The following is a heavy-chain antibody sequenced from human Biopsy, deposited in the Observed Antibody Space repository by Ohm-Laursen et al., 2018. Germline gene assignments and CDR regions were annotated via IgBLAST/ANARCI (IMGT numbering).Heavy chain of an antibody. CDR1: GFRFDNTG. CDR3: TKNTQWEGSGYLDAFHI. J-gene: IGHJ3*02. D-gene: IGHD3-22*01. V-gene: IGHV3-9*01. Sequence: SLRLSCAASGFRFDNTGIHWVRQGPGKGLEWVAGISWSSDSITYAKSVTGRFTISRDNGENSLYLQMNSLRPEDTALYYCTKNTQWEGSGYLDAFHIWGHGAMVTVSS. CDR2: ISWSSDSI.